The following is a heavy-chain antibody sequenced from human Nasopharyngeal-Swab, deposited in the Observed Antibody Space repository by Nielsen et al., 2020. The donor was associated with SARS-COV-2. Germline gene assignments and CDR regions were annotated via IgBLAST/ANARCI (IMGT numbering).Heavy chain of an antibody. Sequence: GGPLRLSCAPSGLTFSNFAMSWVRHSPGTGLEWVSSISGGSDSTYYTDSVRGRYTISRDNSNNTLNLQMNNLTAEDTSIYYCAKDRDSGDDSEEYYHYYGMDVWGQGAPVTVSS. V-gene: IGHV3-23*01. CDR2: ISGGSDST. CDR1: GLTFSNFA. CDR3: AKDRDSGDDSEEYYHYYGMDV. J-gene: IGHJ6*02. D-gene: IGHD5-12*01.